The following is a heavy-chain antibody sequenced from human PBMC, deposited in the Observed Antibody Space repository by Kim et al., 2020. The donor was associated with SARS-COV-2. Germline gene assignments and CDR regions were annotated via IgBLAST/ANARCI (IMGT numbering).Heavy chain of an antibody. V-gene: IGHV1-69*13. CDR2: IIPIFGTA. Sequence: SVKVSCKASGGTFSSYAISWVRQAPGQGLEWMGGIIPIFGTANYAQKFQGRVTITADESTSTAYMELSSLRSEDTAVYYCARGVRADYVGYYYYYGMDVWGQGTTVTVSS. CDR1: GGTFSSYA. CDR3: ARGVRADYVGYYYYYGMDV. D-gene: IGHD4-17*01. J-gene: IGHJ6*02.